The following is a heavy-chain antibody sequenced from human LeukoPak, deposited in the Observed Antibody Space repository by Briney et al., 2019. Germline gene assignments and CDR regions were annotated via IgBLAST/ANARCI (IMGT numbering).Heavy chain of an antibody. D-gene: IGHD5-24*01. CDR1: GGSISSYY. J-gene: IGHJ5*02. V-gene: IGHV4-59*12. CDR3: ARDSSPLRWLQFRDWFDP. CDR2: IYYSGST. Sequence: SETLSLICTVSGGSISSYYWSWIRQPPGKGLEWIGYIYYSGSTNYNPSLKSRVTMSVDTSKNQFSLKLSSVTAADTAVYYCARDSSPLRWLQFRDWFDPWGQGTLVTVSS.